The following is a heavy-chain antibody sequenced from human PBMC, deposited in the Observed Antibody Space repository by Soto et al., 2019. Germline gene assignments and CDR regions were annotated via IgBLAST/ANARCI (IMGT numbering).Heavy chain of an antibody. Sequence: ASVKVSCKASGYTFSSHAMHWVRQAPGERLEWMGWINAGNGNTKYSQNFQGRVAITRDTSASTAYMELRSLRSEDTAVYYCARDGARITVFGVVYYFDYWGQGTLVTVSS. CDR1: GYTFSSHA. V-gene: IGHV1-3*01. CDR3: ARDGARITVFGVVYYFDY. D-gene: IGHD3-3*01. J-gene: IGHJ4*02. CDR2: INAGNGNT.